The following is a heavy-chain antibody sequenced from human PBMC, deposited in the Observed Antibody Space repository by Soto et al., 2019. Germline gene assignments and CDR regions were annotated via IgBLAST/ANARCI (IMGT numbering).Heavy chain of an antibody. J-gene: IGHJ4*02. Sequence: EVQLLESGGGLVQPGGSLRLSCAVSGFTFNNFVMNWVRQTPGKGLEWVSTVSESGGSTFYADSVKGRFTISKDYSINAMFLQMDSLRAEDTAIYFCARERYADLDYWGQGMLVIVSS. CDR1: GFTFNNFV. CDR2: VSESGGST. CDR3: ARERYADLDY. V-gene: IGHV3-23*01. D-gene: IGHD1-26*01.